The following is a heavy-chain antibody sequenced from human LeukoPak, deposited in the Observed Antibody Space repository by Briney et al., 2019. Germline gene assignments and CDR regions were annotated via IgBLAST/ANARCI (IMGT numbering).Heavy chain of an antibody. J-gene: IGHJ4*02. D-gene: IGHD2-2*01. CDR1: GGSISSSSYY. V-gene: IGHV4-61*02. CDR3: ARLSADSSSSRGFDY. Sequence: PSETLSLTCTVSGGSISSSSYYWGWIRQPAGKGLEWIGRIYTSGSTNYNPSLKSRVAMSVDTSKNQFSLKLSSVTAADTAVYYCARLSADSSSSRGFDYWGQGTLVTVSS. CDR2: IYTSGST.